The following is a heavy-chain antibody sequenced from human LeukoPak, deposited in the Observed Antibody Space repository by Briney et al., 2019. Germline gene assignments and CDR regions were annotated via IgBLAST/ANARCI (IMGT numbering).Heavy chain of an antibody. CDR2: INHSGST. Sequence: SETLSLTCAVHGGSFSGYYWSWIRQPPGKGLEWIGEINHSGSTNYNPSLKSRVTISVDTSKNQFSLKLSSVTAADTAVYYCAKDYIEGTYWAPIDYWGQGTLVSVSS. D-gene: IGHD2-21*01. V-gene: IGHV4-34*01. CDR1: GGSFSGYY. CDR3: AKDYIEGTYWAPIDY. J-gene: IGHJ4*02.